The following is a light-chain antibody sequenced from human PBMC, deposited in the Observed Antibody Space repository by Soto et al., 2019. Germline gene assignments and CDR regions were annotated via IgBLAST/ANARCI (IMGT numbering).Light chain of an antibody. CDR1: QIISSW. CDR2: KAS. J-gene: IGKJ1*01. V-gene: IGKV1-5*03. CDR3: QHYNSYSEA. Sequence: DIQMTHSPSTLSAALVYRVTITFRASQIISSWLAWYQQKPGKAPKLLIYKASTLKSGVPSRFSGSGSGTEFTLTISSLQPDDFATYYCQHYNSYSEAFGQGTKVDI.